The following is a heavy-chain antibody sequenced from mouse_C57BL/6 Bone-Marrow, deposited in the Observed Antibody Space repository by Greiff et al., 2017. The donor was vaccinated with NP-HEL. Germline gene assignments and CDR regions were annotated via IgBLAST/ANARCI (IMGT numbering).Heavy chain of an antibody. CDR2: IYPGSGNT. CDR3: ASGRGFAY. Sequence: QVQLKESGAELVRPGASVKLSCKASGYTFTDYYINWVKQRPGQGLEWIARIYPGSGNTYYNEKFKGQATLTAEKSSSTAYMPLSSLTSEDSAVYFCASGRGFAYWGQGTLVTVSA. V-gene: IGHV1-76*01. CDR1: GYTFTDYY. J-gene: IGHJ3*01.